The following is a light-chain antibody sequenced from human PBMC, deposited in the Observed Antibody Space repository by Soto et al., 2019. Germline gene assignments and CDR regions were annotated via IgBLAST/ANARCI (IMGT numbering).Light chain of an antibody. CDR1: QSINSNY. CDR2: AAS. Sequence: EIVLTQSPGTLSLSPGERATLSCRASQSINSNYLAWYQQKPGQAPRLLIYAASSRATGIPDRFSGSGSGTDFTLTISSLQPEDSAIYYCQQGDSFPWTFGQGTKVDIK. CDR3: QQGDSFPWT. J-gene: IGKJ1*01. V-gene: IGKV3-20*01.